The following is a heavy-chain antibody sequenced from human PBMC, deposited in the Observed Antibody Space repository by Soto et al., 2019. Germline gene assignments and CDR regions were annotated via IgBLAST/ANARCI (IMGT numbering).Heavy chain of an antibody. CDR2: IYYSGST. Sequence: PSEALSLTCTVSGGPISSSSYYWGWIRQPPGKGLEWIGSIYYSGSTYYNPSLKSRVTISVDTSKNQCSLKLSSVTPADTAVYXCARHAYYGSGVIGHNEFDPWGQQTLVTASS. J-gene: IGHJ5*02. V-gene: IGHV4-39*01. D-gene: IGHD3-10*01. CDR3: ARHAYYGSGVIGHNEFDP. CDR1: GGPISSSSYY.